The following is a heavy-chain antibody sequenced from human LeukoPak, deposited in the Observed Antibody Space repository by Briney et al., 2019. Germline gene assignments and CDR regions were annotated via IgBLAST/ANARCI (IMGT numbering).Heavy chain of an antibody. CDR1: GFTFSSYA. D-gene: IGHD3-10*01. J-gene: IGHJ6*02. CDR2: ISYDGNNK. V-gene: IGHV3-30*18. Sequence: GRSLRLSCAASGFTFSSYAMHWVRQAPGKGLEWVALISYDGNNKYYTESVKGRFTISRDTSKNTLYLQMNSLRAEDTALYYCAKDMGHGSGDYYGMDVWGQGTTVTVSS. CDR3: AKDMGHGSGDYYGMDV.